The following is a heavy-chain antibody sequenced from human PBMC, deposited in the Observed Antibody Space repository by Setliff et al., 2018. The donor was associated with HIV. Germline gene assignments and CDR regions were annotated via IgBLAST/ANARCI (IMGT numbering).Heavy chain of an antibody. CDR1: GFAFSNFW. Sequence: PGGSLRLSCAASGFAFSNFWMHWVRQAPGKGLVWVSHINNNSTTIYYADSVKGRFTISRDNAQNSLYLQMHSLRAVDTGVYFCVREIGLTMIPFSHNYYYMDVWGKGTTVTVSS. D-gene: IGHD3-22*01. CDR3: VREIGLTMIPFSHNYYYMDV. CDR2: INNNSTTI. J-gene: IGHJ6*03. V-gene: IGHV3-48*04.